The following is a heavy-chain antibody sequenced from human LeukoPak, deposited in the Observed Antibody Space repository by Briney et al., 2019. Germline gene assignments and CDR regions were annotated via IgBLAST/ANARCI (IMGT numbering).Heavy chain of an antibody. CDR1: GFTFSSSDW. J-gene: IGHJ6*03. V-gene: IGHV3-7*01. Sequence: GGSLRLSCVASGFTFSSSDWMTWVRQAPGKGLEWVANIKQDGSEKNYVDSVKGRFTISRDNAKNSVDLQMNSLRAEDTAVYYCARVTSGITGGTYYYYCMDVRGKGTTVTVSS. CDR3: ARVTSGITGGTYYYYCMDV. CDR2: IKQDGSEK. D-gene: IGHD6-13*01.